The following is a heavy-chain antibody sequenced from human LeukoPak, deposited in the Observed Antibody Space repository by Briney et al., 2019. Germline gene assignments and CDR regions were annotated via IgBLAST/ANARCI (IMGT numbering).Heavy chain of an antibody. D-gene: IGHD2-2*01. CDR2: ISLSGSTM. Sequence: GGSLRLSCAASGFNFSDFYMNWIRQAPGKGLEWLSSISLSGSTMTYAASVKGRVTVSRDNAKSSVFLQMHSLRADDTAVYYCAREASCSSTTCYFDYWGQGTLVTVSS. CDR1: GFNFSDFY. CDR3: AREASCSSTTCYFDY. J-gene: IGHJ4*02. V-gene: IGHV3-11*01.